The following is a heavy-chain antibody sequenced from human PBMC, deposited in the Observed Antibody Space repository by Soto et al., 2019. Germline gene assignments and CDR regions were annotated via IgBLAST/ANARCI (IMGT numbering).Heavy chain of an antibody. CDR2: IYYSGST. J-gene: IGHJ5*02. CDR3: ARHEIRYNWFDP. Sequence: SETLSLTCTVSGGSISSSSYYWGWIRQPPGKGLEWIGSIYYSGSTYYNPSLKSRVTISVVTSKNQFSLKLSSVTAADTAVYYCARHEIRYNWFDPWGQGTLVTVSS. CDR1: GGSISSSSYY. V-gene: IGHV4-39*01.